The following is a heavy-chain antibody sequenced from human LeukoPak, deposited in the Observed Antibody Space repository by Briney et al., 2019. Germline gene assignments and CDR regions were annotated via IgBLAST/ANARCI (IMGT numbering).Heavy chain of an antibody. Sequence: GGSLRLSCAASGFTFSTCYMSWIRQAPGKGLEWVSYIDSSGSDISYADSVKGRFSISRDNAKNSLYLQMNSLRAEDTAVYYCARELPTPAKLFDSWGQGTLVTVSS. D-gene: IGHD3-10*01. CDR2: IDSSGSDI. J-gene: IGHJ4*02. CDR1: GFTFSTCY. CDR3: ARELPTPAKLFDS. V-gene: IGHV3-11*01.